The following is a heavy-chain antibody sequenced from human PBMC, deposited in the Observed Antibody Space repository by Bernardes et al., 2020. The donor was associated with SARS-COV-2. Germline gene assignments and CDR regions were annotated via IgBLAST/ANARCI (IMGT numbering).Heavy chain of an antibody. CDR2: IIPMFGTA. Sequence: SVKVSCKASGGTFSNYAISWVRQAPGQGLEWMGGIIPMFGTANYAQKFQGRVTITADESTSTAYMELSSLRSEDTAVYFCAREMGAAAGRENYFVYWGQGTLVTVSS. CDR3: AREMGAAAGRENYFVY. V-gene: IGHV1-69*13. CDR1: GGTFSNYA. D-gene: IGHD6-13*01. J-gene: IGHJ4*02.